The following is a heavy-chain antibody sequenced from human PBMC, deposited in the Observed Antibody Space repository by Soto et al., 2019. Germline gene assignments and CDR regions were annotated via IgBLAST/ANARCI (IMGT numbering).Heavy chain of an antibody. CDR2: IYTRGIT. V-gene: IGHV4-59*01. Sequence: QVQLQESGPGLVKPSETLSLTCTVSGGSISSDYWSWIRQPPGKGLEWIGSIYTRGITNYNPSIKSRVTISLDTYKTKFSLNLSSVTAADTAVYYCARWRYCGNISCYGFRYWGQGTLVTVSS. CDR1: GGSISSDY. J-gene: IGHJ4*02. CDR3: ARWRYCGNISCYGFRY. D-gene: IGHD2-2*01.